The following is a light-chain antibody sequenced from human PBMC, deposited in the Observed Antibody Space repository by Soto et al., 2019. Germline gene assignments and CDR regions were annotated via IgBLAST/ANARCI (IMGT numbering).Light chain of an antibody. V-gene: IGKV3-15*01. Sequence: ETVMTQSPATLSVSSGERATLSCRASQRVSNNLAWYQQKPGQAPRLLIYGASTRATGIPARFSGSGSETEFTLTISSLQSKDFAVYFCQHYNEWPLTFGGGTKVEIK. CDR1: QRVSNN. J-gene: IGKJ4*01. CDR3: QHYNEWPLT. CDR2: GAS.